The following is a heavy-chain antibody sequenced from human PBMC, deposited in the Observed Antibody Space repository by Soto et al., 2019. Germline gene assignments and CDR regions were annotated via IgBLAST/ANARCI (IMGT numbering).Heavy chain of an antibody. Sequence: GGSLRLSCAASGFTFSSYGMHWVRQAPGKGLEWVAVISYDGSNKYYADSVKGRFTISRDNSKNTLYLQMNSLRAEDTAVYYCAKEVVTAIPYYYYYGMDVWGQGTMVTVSS. CDR3: AKEVVTAIPYYYYYGMDV. J-gene: IGHJ6*02. CDR2: ISYDGSNK. D-gene: IGHD2-21*02. V-gene: IGHV3-30*18. CDR1: GFTFSSYG.